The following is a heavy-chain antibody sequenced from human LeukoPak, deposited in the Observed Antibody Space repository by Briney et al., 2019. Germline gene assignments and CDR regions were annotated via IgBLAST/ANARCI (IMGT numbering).Heavy chain of an antibody. CDR3: ASASTVYDAFDI. CDR2: INPSGGST. CDR1: GYTFTSYY. Sequence: ASAKVSCKASGYTFTSYYMHWVRQAPGQRLEWMGIINPSGGSTSYAQKFQGRVTMTRDTSTSTVYMELSGLRSEDTAVYYCASASTVYDAFDIWGQGTMVTVSS. J-gene: IGHJ3*02. V-gene: IGHV1-46*01. D-gene: IGHD4-17*01.